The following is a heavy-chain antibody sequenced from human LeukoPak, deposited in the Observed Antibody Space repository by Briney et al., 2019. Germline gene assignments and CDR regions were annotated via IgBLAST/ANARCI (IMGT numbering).Heavy chain of an antibody. CDR1: GFTFSSFW. CDR2: IKPDGTEN. D-gene: IGHD3-10*01. V-gene: IGHV3-7*01. J-gene: IGHJ1*01. CDR3: AIQKADLITMVRGIIAF. Sequence: GGSLRLSCAASGFTFSSFWMTWVRQAPGKGLEWVADIKPDGTENYYVDSVKGRFTISRDNAKNSLYLQMNGLRAEDTAVYYCAIQKADLITMVRGIIAFWGQGTLVTVSS.